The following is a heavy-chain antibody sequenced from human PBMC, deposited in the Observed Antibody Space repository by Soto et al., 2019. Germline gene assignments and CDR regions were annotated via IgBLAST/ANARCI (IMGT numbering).Heavy chain of an antibody. CDR3: EKDPKQWLVHAGGMDV. D-gene: IGHD6-19*01. CDR2: ISYDGSNK. CDR1: GFTFSSYG. J-gene: IGHJ6*02. V-gene: IGHV3-30*18. Sequence: QVQLVESGGGVVQPGRSLRLSCAASGFTFSSYGMHWVRQAPGKGLEWVAVISYDGSNKYYADSVKGRFTIYRDNSKNTLYLQMKSVRAEDTAVYYCEKDPKQWLVHAGGMDVWGQETTVTVSS.